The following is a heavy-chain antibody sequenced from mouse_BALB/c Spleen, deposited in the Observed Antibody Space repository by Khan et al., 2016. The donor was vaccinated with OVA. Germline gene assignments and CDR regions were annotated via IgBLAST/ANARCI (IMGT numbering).Heavy chain of an antibody. D-gene: IGHD1-1*02. CDR2: ISDGGSYT. Sequence: EVELVESGGGLVKPGGSLKLSCAASGFTFSDYYKYWVRQTPEKRLEWVATISDGGSYTYYPDSVKGRFTISRDDVKNNLYLQMSSLKSEDTAMYYCARGFYGGPFTYWGQGTLVTVSA. V-gene: IGHV5-4*02. CDR1: GFTFSDYY. J-gene: IGHJ3*01. CDR3: ARGFYGGPFTY.